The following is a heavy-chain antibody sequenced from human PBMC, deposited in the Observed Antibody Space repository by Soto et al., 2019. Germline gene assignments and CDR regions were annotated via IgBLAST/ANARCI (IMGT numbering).Heavy chain of an antibody. CDR3: TTGLLLRYCERYTNSITYFDY. CDR1: GFTFSSYA. J-gene: IGHJ4*02. V-gene: IGHV3-23*01. Sequence: PGGSLRLSCAASGFTFSSYAMSWVRQAPGKGLEWVSAISGSGGSTYYADSVKGRFTISRDNSKNTLYLQMNSLRAEDTAVYYCTTGLLLRYCERYTNSITYFDYWGQGTLVNVSS. D-gene: IGHD3-9*01. CDR2: ISGSGGST.